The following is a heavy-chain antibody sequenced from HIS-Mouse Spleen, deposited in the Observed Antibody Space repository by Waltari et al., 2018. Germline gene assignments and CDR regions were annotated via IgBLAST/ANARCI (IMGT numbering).Heavy chain of an antibody. Sequence: QLQLQASGPGLVKPSETLSLPCTVSGGSLSSSSYYWGWIRQPPGKGLEWIGSIYYSGSTYYNPSLKSRVTISVDTSKNQFSLKLSSVTAADTAVYYCAREIPYSSSWYDWYFDLWGRGTLVTVSS. J-gene: IGHJ2*01. D-gene: IGHD6-13*01. CDR3: AREIPYSSSWYDWYFDL. CDR1: GGSLSSSSYY. V-gene: IGHV4-39*07. CDR2: IYYSGST.